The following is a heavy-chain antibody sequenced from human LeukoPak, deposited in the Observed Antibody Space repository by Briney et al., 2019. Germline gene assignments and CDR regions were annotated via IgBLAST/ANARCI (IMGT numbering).Heavy chain of an antibody. J-gene: IGHJ5*02. CDR1: GDSISRGDYS. D-gene: IGHD3-10*01. CDR2: IFHSWHS. V-gene: IGHV4-30-2*01. Sequence: PSETLSLTCAVSGDSISRGDYSWSWIRQPSGKGLEWIGYIFHSWHSYYNPSLKSRVTISVDRSKNQFSLRLTSVTAADTAIYYCARELWFVDAPGSWLDPWGQGTQVTVSS. CDR3: ARELWFVDAPGSWLDP.